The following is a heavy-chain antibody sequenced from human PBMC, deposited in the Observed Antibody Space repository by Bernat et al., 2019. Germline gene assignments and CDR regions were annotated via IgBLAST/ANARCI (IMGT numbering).Heavy chain of an antibody. V-gene: IGHV3-23*01. CDR1: GFTFSSYA. J-gene: IGHJ4*02. Sequence: EVQLLESGGGLVQPGGSLRLSCAASGFTFSSYAMSWVRQAPGKGLEWVSTLTSGGVGTFYADSVKGRFTISRDNSKNTLYMQMNSLRAEDTAVYFCAKGDMVNMYWGQGTLVTVSS. CDR3: AKGDMVNMY. D-gene: IGHD5-18*01. CDR2: LTSGGVGT.